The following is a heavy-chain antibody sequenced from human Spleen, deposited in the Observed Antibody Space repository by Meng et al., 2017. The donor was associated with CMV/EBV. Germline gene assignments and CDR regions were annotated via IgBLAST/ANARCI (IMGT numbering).Heavy chain of an antibody. V-gene: IGHV3-30*01. D-gene: IGHD6-13*01. CDR2: ISYDGSNK. CDR1: SFA. CDR3: ARDFPPPAAAGTSTLTLLFDY. Sequence: SFAMHLVRQTPSKGLELVAVISYDGSNKYYADSVKGRFTISRDNSKNTLYLQMNSLRAEDTALYYCARDFPPPAAAGTSTLTLLFDYWGQGTLVTVSS. J-gene: IGHJ4*02.